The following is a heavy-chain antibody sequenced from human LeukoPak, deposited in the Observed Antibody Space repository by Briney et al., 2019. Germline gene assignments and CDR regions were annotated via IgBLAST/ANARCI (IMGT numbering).Heavy chain of an antibody. Sequence: ASVKVSCKASGGTFSSYTISWVRQAPGQGLEWMGRIIPILGIANYAQKFQGRVTITADKSTSTAYMELSSLRSEDTAVYYCARVGESNYDFWSGYYYNWFDPWGREPWSPSPQ. D-gene: IGHD3-3*01. CDR1: GGTFSSYT. V-gene: IGHV1-69*02. CDR3: ARVGESNYDFWSGYYYNWFDP. J-gene: IGHJ5*02. CDR2: IIPILGIA.